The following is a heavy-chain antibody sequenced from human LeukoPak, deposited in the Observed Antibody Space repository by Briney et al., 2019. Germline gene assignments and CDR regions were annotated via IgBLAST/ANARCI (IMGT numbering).Heavy chain of an antibody. CDR1: GFTFSSFA. CDR2: ITGSGGST. CDR3: AKYSSSWYSDY. V-gene: IGHV3-23*01. D-gene: IGHD6-13*01. J-gene: IGHJ4*02. Sequence: GGSLRLSCAASGFTFSSFAMSWVRQALGKGLEWVSAITGSGGSTYYADSVKGRFTISRDNSKNTLYLQMNSLRAEDTAVYYCAKYSSSWYSDYWGQGTLVTVSS.